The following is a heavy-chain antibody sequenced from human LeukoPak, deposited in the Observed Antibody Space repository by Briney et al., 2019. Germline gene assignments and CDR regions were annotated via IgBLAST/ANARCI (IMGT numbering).Heavy chain of an antibody. J-gene: IGHJ4*02. CDR1: GYTFTSYG. D-gene: IGHD3-9*01. CDR2: ISAYNGNT. V-gene: IGHV1-18*01. Sequence: GASVKVSCKASGYTFTSYGISWVRQAPGQGLEWMGWISAYNGNTNYAQKLQGRVTMTTDTSTSTAYMELRSLRSDDTAVYYCASFGYDILTGYSSLDYWGQGTLVTVSS. CDR3: ASFGYDILTGYSSLDY.